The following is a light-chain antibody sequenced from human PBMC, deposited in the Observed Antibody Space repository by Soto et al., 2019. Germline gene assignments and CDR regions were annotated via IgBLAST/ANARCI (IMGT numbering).Light chain of an antibody. CDR3: TSYAGSYTHV. CDR1: SSDVGAYNY. Sequence: QSALTQPPSASGSPGQSVTISCTGTSSDVGAYNYVSWYQQYPGKAPKLMIYEVNKRPSGVPDRFSGSKSGKTASLTVSGLQPEDEADYHCTSYAGSYTHVFGTGTKVTVL. J-gene: IGLJ1*01. CDR2: EVN. V-gene: IGLV2-8*01.